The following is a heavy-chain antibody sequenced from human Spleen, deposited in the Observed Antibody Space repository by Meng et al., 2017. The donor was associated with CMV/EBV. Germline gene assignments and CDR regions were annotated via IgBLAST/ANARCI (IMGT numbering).Heavy chain of an antibody. Sequence: SVKVSCKASAYTFTNYYLHWVRQAPGQGLEWMGGTIPIFGTANYAQKFQGRVTMTTDESTSTAYMELSSLRSEDTAVYYCARGVSGSYYDYWGQGTLVTVSS. CDR2: TIPIFGTA. J-gene: IGHJ4*02. D-gene: IGHD1-26*01. CDR3: ARGVSGSYYDY. CDR1: AYTFTNYY. V-gene: IGHV1-69*05.